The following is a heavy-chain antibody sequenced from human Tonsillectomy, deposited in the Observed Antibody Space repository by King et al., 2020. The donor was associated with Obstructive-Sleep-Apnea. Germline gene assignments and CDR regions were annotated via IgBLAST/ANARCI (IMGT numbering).Heavy chain of an antibody. CDR1: GGSFSGYY. CDR2: INHSGST. Sequence: HVQLQQWGAGLLKPSETLSLTCAVYGGSFSGYYWSWIRQPPGKGLEWIGEINHSGSTNYNPSLKSRVTISIDTSKNQFSLKLSSVTAADTAVYYCASCSSGWYGFAFDIWGQGTMVTVSS. J-gene: IGHJ3*02. V-gene: IGHV4-34*01. D-gene: IGHD6-19*01. CDR3: ASCSSGWYGFAFDI.